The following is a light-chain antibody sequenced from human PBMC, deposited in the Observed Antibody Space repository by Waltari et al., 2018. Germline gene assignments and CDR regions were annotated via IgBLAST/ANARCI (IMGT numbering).Light chain of an antibody. J-gene: IGLJ3*02. Sequence: QLVVTQPPSASASLGASLKPTCPPSTGHRNFAISWHQHQSGQGPRFLMKLYSNGSHTKGDGHPHRFSGSSSGAERFLIISSLQSADEADYYCQTWGNGIRVFGGGTKLTVL. CDR3: QTWGNGIRV. CDR2: LYSNGSH. CDR1: TGHRNFA. V-gene: IGLV4-69*01.